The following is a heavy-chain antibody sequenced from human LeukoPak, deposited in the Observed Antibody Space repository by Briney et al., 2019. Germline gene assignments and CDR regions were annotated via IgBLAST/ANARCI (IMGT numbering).Heavy chain of an antibody. CDR2: ISGSGGIT. CDR3: AKNTVSGGHYQYYMDV. V-gene: IGHV3-23*01. J-gene: IGHJ6*03. Sequence: PGGSLRLSCAGSGFTFSSYAMSWVRQAPGKGLEWVSSISGSGGITYHADSVKGRFTISRDNSKNTLFLQMNSLRAEDTAVYYCAKNTVSGGHYQYYMDVWGKGTTVTVSS. D-gene: IGHD4-11*01. CDR1: GFTFSSYA.